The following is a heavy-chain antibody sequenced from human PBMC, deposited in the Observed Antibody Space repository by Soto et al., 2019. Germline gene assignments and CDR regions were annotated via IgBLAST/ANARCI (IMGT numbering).Heavy chain of an antibody. CDR2: ISYDGSNK. CDR3: AKGDLIVATPTPLIDY. Sequence: GGSLRLSCAASGFTFSSYGMHWVRQAPGKGLEWVAVISYDGSNKYYADSVKGRFTISRDNSKNTLYLQMNSLRAEDTAVYYCAKGDLIVATPTPLIDYWGQGTLVTVSS. J-gene: IGHJ4*02. CDR1: GFTFSSYG. D-gene: IGHD5-12*01. V-gene: IGHV3-30*18.